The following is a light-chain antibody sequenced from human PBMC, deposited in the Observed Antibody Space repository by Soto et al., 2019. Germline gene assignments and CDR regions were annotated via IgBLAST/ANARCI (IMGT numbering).Light chain of an antibody. Sequence: DIHMTQSPSTLSASVGDRVTITWRASQGIRNDLGWYQQKPGKAPKRLIDDASNLETGVPSRFSGSGSGTHFTFTISSLQPEDIATYYCQQYDDLPINFGQGTRM. CDR3: QQYDDLPIN. V-gene: IGKV1-33*01. CDR1: QGIRND. J-gene: IGKJ5*01. CDR2: DAS.